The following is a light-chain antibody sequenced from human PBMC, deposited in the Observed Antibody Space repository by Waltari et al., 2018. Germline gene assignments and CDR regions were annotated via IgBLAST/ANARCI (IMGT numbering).Light chain of an antibody. CDR2: LNSDGSH. CDR3: QTWGTGTVV. CDR1: SGHSTYA. Sequence: QLVLTQSPSASASLGASVKLTCTLSSGHSTYAIAWHQQQPEKGPIYLLKLNSDGSHSKGDGIPDRFSCSKSGAERYLSISRLQSEDEGDYSCQTWGTGTVVFGGGTKLTVL. J-gene: IGLJ2*01. V-gene: IGLV4-69*01.